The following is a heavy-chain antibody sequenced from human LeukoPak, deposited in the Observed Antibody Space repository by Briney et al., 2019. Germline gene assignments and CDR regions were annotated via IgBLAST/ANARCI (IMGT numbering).Heavy chain of an antibody. J-gene: IGHJ4*02. D-gene: IGHD6-19*01. CDR2: ISAYNGNT. Sequence: ASVKVSCKASGYTFTSYGISWVRQAPGQGLEWMGWISAYNGNTNYAQKLQGRVTMTTDTSTSTAYMELRSLRSDDTAVYYCARDLKMGYSSGRYSWGTGSSNDYWAREPWSPSPQ. CDR3: ARDLKMGYSSGRYSWGTGSSNDY. V-gene: IGHV1-18*01. CDR1: GYTFTSYG.